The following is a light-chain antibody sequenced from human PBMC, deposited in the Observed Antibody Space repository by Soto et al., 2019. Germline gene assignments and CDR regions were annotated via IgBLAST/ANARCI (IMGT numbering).Light chain of an antibody. V-gene: IGLV2-14*01. J-gene: IGLJ2*01. CDR3: SSYTGSSTDVV. Sequence: QSALTQPASVSGSPGQSITISCTGTSSDVGGYNYVSWYQQHPGKAHKLMIYDVNNRPSGVSNRFSGSKSGNTASLTISGLQAEDEADYYCSSYTGSSTDVVFGGGTKLTVL. CDR2: DVN. CDR1: SSDVGGYNY.